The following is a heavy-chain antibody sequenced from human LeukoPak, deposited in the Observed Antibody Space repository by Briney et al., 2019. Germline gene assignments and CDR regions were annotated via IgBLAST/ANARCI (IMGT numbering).Heavy chain of an antibody. V-gene: IGHV4-59*01. CDR1: GVSISNYD. CDR3: ARRGGSPLGAFDI. CDR2: IDYSGST. D-gene: IGHD1-26*01. Sequence: SETLSLTCTVSGVSISNYDWSWIRRPPGKGLEWLGYIDYSGSTNYNPSLRSRVTISVDTAKNQFSLKLSFMTAADTAVYYCARRGGSPLGAFDIWGQGTMVTVSS. J-gene: IGHJ3*02.